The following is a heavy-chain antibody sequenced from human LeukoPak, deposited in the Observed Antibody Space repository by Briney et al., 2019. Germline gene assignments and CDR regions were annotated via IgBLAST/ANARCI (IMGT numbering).Heavy chain of an antibody. Sequence: ASVKVSCKASGYTFTGNHMHWVRQAPGQGLEWMGWINPNSGGTNYAQKFQGRVTMTRDTSISTAYMELSRLRSDDTAVYYCARGTMIVVATEFDYWGQGTLVTVSS. CDR3: ARGTMIVVATEFDY. CDR2: INPNSGGT. CDR1: GYTFTGNH. D-gene: IGHD3-22*01. J-gene: IGHJ4*02. V-gene: IGHV1-2*02.